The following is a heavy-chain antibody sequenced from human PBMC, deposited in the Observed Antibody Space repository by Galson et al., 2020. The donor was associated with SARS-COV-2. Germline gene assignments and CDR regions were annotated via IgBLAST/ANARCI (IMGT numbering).Heavy chain of an antibody. Sequence: SETLSLTCTVLGGSVSSGHYYWSWIRQAPGKGLEWIGFIYYTGNTNYNPSLKSRVSMLVNPSKNSFSLQLTSVTAADTAVYYCARDFNEIIIAGDWGRGTLVTVSS. J-gene: IGHJ4*02. CDR1: GGSVSSGHYY. D-gene: IGHD1-1*01. CDR3: ARDFNEIIIAGD. CDR2: IYYTGNT. V-gene: IGHV4-61*03.